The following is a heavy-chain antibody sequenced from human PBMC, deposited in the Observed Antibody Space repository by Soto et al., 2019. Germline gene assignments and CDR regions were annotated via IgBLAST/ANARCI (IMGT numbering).Heavy chain of an antibody. CDR1: GGSISNFY. D-gene: IGHD3-9*01. V-gene: IGHV4-59*08. J-gene: IGHJ6*03. CDR3: ARTVLGPDLLADSFVDYYYYMDV. CDR2: VYYTGST. Sequence: SETLSLTCTVSGGSISNFYWSWIRQPPGKGLEWICYVYYTGSTSYNPSLKRRVTFSADSSRGQFSLRLNSVTAADTAVYYCARTVLGPDLLADSFVDYYYYMDVWGQGTTVTVS.